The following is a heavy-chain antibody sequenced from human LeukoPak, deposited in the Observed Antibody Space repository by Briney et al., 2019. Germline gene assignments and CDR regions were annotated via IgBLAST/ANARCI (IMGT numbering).Heavy chain of an antibody. CDR1: GFTVSSNY. CDR2: IYSGGST. J-gene: IGHJ4*02. Sequence: GGSLRLSCAASGFTVSSNYMSWVRQAPGKGLEWVSVIYSGGSTYYADSVKGRFTISRDDSKNTLYLQMNSLRAEDTAVYYCARPHSSGWYGPFGYWGQGTLVTVSS. CDR3: ARPHSSGWYGPFGY. V-gene: IGHV3-66*04. D-gene: IGHD6-19*01.